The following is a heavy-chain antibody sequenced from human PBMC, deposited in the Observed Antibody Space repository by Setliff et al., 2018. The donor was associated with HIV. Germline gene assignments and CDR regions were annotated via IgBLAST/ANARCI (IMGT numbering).Heavy chain of an antibody. CDR2: TSSSGATI. V-gene: IGHV3-48*01. Sequence: GGSLRLSCAASGFTFSSYSMNWVRQAPGKGLDWVSYTSSSGATIYYADSVKCRFTISRDNSKNTLYLQMNSLRAEDTAVYYCAKDGYSDYLNSYFDYWGQGTLVTVSS. J-gene: IGHJ4*02. CDR3: AKDGYSDYLNSYFDY. D-gene: IGHD4-17*01. CDR1: GFTFSSYS.